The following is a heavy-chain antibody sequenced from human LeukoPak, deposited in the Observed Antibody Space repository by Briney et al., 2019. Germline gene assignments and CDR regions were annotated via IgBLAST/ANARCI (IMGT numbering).Heavy chain of an antibody. V-gene: IGHV3-9*01. J-gene: IGHJ3*02. D-gene: IGHD4-17*01. CDR1: GFTFDDYA. Sequence: PGRPLRLSCAASGFTFDDYAMHWVRQAPGKGLEWVSGISWNSGSIGYADSVKGRFTISRDNAKNSLYLQMNSLRAEDTALYYCAKDMGPDYGDYDDAFDIWGQGTMVTVSS. CDR3: AKDMGPDYGDYDDAFDI. CDR2: ISWNSGSI.